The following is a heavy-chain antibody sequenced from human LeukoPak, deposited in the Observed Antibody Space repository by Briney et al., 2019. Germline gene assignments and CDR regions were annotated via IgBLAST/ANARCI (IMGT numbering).Heavy chain of an antibody. Sequence: SETLSLTCTVSGGSISSYYWSWIRQPAGKGLEWIGRIYTSGSTNYNPSLKSRVTISVDTSKNQFSLKLNSVTAADTAVYYCARSSESYDSSGYYSYYFDYWGQGTLVTVSS. CDR1: GGSISSYY. J-gene: IGHJ4*02. V-gene: IGHV4-4*07. CDR3: ARSSESYDSSGYYSYYFDY. CDR2: IYTSGST. D-gene: IGHD3-22*01.